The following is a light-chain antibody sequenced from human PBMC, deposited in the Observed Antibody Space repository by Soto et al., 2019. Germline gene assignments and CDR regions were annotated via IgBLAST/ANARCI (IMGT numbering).Light chain of an antibody. CDR2: TNN. Sequence: QSVLTQPPSASGTPGQRVTISCSGSSSNIGINTVNWYQQLPGAAPKLLVYTNNQRPSGVPDRFSASKSGTSASLAISGLQSEDEADYYCAAWDASLNAYVFGTGTKVTVL. V-gene: IGLV1-44*01. J-gene: IGLJ1*01. CDR1: SSNIGINT. CDR3: AAWDASLNAYV.